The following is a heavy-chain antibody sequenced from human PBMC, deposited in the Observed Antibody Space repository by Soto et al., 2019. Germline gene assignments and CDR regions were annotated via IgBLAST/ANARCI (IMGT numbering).Heavy chain of an antibody. CDR3: ASLGPCFAEPWRGQYFDF. CDR2: INPSGDAT. J-gene: IGHJ4*02. D-gene: IGHD1-1*01. V-gene: IGHV1-46*03. Sequence: QVQLVQSGAEVRKPGASVKVSCKASGYSVTSYYIHWVRHAPGQGLEWMGIINPSGDATTYAQRFQGRVTMTRDTSTNTIYMGLSSLRSEDTAVYFCASLGPCFAEPWRGQYFDFWCQGTLVTVSS. CDR1: GYSVTSYY.